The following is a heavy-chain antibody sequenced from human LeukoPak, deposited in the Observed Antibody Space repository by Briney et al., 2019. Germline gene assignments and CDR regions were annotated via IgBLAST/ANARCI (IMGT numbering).Heavy chain of an antibody. CDR3: ARGGSGSYCPEF. V-gene: IGHV1-18*01. CDR1: GYTFTNNS. CDR2: ITTYNGNE. J-gene: IGHJ4*02. Sequence: ASVKLSCKTSGYTFTNNSITWVRQAPGQGLEWMGWITTYNGNENHAQKVQGRLTMTTDTSTSTAYMELRSLRADDTAVYFCARGGSGSYCPEFWGQGTLVIVPS. D-gene: IGHD3-10*01.